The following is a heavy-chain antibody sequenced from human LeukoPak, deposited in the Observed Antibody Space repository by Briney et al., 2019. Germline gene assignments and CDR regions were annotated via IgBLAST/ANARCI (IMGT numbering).Heavy chain of an antibody. CDR1: GFTFSSYS. CDR3: ARDKIGNYYDSSGYHGMDV. D-gene: IGHD3-22*01. Sequence: GGSLRLSCAASGFTFSSYSMNWVRQAPGKGLEWVSSISSSSSYIYYADSVKGRFTISRDNAKNSLYLQMNSLRAEDTAVHYCARDKIGNYYDSSGYHGMDVWGQGTTVTVSS. V-gene: IGHV3-21*01. CDR2: ISSSSSYI. J-gene: IGHJ6*02.